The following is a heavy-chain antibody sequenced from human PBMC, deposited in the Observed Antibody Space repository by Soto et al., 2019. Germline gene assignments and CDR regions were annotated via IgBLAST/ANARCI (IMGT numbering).Heavy chain of an antibody. D-gene: IGHD1-26*01. CDR2: ISISGVST. V-gene: IGHV3-23*01. CDR1: GFIFSNFA. Sequence: QPGGSLRLSCAASGFIFSNFAMSWVRQAPGKGLDWVSAISISGVSTYYADSVKGRFTISRDISKNTLYLQMNSLRAEDTAGYYCAKGQRGELPLDYWGQGALVTVSS. CDR3: AKGQRGELPLDY. J-gene: IGHJ4*02.